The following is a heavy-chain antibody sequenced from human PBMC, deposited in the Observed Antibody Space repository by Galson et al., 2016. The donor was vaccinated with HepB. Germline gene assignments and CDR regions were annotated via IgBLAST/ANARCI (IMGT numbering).Heavy chain of an antibody. D-gene: IGHD3-22*01. Sequence: SLRLSCAASGFSFNNYAMSWVRQAPGKGLEWVSGISGSGGSTYSADSVKGRFTISRDNSKNTLCLQMNSLRAEDTAVYYCAKEDSMIVVGGFDYWGQGTLVTVSS. CDR1: GFSFNNYA. J-gene: IGHJ4*02. CDR2: ISGSGGST. CDR3: AKEDSMIVVGGFDY. V-gene: IGHV3-23*01.